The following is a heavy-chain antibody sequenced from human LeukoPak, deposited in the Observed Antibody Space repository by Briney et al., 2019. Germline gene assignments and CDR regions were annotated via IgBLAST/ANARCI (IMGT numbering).Heavy chain of an antibody. Sequence: GGSLRLSCAASGFTFSSYGMHWVRQAPGKGLEWVTFIWYDGSNKYYADSVKGRFTISRDNSKNTLYLQMNSLRAEDTAVYYCAKNHGAGSYWGGPFDNWGQGTMVTVSS. CDR1: GFTFSSYG. D-gene: IGHD3-10*01. CDR3: AKNHGAGSYWGGPFDN. J-gene: IGHJ3*02. V-gene: IGHV3-30*02. CDR2: IWYDGSNK.